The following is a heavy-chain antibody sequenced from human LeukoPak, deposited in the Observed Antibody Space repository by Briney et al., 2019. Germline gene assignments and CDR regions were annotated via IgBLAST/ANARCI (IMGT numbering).Heavy chain of an antibody. Sequence: GGSLRLSCAASGFTFSSYAMHWVRQAPGKGLEWVAVISYDGSNKYYADSVKGRFTISRDNSKNTLYLQMNSLRDEDTAVYYCARSDGSYGMDVWGQGTTVTVSS. D-gene: IGHD2-2*03. V-gene: IGHV3-30-3*01. CDR2: ISYDGSNK. CDR1: GFTFSSYA. J-gene: IGHJ6*02. CDR3: ARSDGSYGMDV.